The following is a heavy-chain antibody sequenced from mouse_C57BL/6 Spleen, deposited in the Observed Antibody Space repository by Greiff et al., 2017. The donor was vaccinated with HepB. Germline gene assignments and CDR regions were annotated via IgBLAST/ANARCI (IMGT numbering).Heavy chain of an antibody. CDR3: ARSQFITTVVARNFDV. Sequence: EVQLVESGGGLVKPGGSLKLSCAASGFTFSSYAMSWVRQTPEKRLEWVATISDGGSYTYYPDNVKGRFTISRDNAKNNLYLQMSHLKSEDTAMYYCARSQFITTVVARNFDVWGTGTTVTVSS. CDR1: GFTFSSYA. J-gene: IGHJ1*03. D-gene: IGHD1-1*01. V-gene: IGHV5-4*01. CDR2: ISDGGSYT.